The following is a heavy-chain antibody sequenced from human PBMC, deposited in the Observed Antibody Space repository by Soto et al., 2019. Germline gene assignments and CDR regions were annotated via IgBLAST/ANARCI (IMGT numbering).Heavy chain of an antibody. J-gene: IGHJ6*02. CDR3: ARGVRTRASLILRYFYGMDV. D-gene: IGHD2-2*01. Sequence: ASVKVSCKASGYTLSGYYIHWVRQAPGRGLQWVAWIDPDSGDTDYAQNFQGWVTMTRDTSISTAYMELSGLKVDDTAVYYCARGVRTRASLILRYFYGMDVWGQGTTVTVSS. V-gene: IGHV1-2*04. CDR2: IDPDSGDT. CDR1: GYTLSGYY.